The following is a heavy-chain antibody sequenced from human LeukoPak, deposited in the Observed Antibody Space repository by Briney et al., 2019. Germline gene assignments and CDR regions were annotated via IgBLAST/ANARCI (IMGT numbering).Heavy chain of an antibody. D-gene: IGHD7-27*01. V-gene: IGHV1-3*04. J-gene: IGHJ5*02. CDR2: INTGNGYT. CDR1: GYTLTNNA. CDR3: ARDILNSDWGP. Sequence: ASVKVSCKASGYTLTNNAMHWVRQAPGQSLEWMGWINTGNGYTQYSQRFQGRVTITRDTSANTAYMELSSLTSGDTAVYYCARDILNSDWGPWGQGTLVTVSS.